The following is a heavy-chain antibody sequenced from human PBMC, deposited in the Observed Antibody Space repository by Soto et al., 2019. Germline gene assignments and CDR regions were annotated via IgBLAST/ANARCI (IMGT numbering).Heavy chain of an antibody. Sequence: PGGSLRLSCAASGFTFSIYGMNWVRQAPGKGLEWVSTIGDNERRTLYADSVKGRFTISRDNSKNTLYLQMNSLRAEDTAIYYCAKLNWNEGRIFDYWGQGALVIVSS. CDR1: GFTFSIYG. D-gene: IGHD1-20*01. CDR3: AKLNWNEGRIFDY. CDR2: IGDNERRT. V-gene: IGHV3-23*01. J-gene: IGHJ4*02.